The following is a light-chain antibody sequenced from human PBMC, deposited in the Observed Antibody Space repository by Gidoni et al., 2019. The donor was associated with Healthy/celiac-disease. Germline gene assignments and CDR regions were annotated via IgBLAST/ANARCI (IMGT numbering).Light chain of an antibody. CDR2: DAS. Sequence: EIVLTQSPATLSLSPGERATLPCSASQSVSSYLAWYQQKPGQAPRLLIYDASNRATGIAARFSGSGSGTDFTLTISSIEPEDFAVYYCQQRSKWPLITFGQGTRLEIK. J-gene: IGKJ5*01. V-gene: IGKV3-11*01. CDR1: QSVSSY. CDR3: QQRSKWPLIT.